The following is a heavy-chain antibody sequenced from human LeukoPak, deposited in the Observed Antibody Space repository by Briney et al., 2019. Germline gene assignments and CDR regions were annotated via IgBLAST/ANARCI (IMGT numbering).Heavy chain of an antibody. D-gene: IGHD1-1*01. Sequence: GGSLRLSCAASGFTFSSYAMHWVRQAPGKGLEWVAVISYDGSNKYYADSVKGRFTISRDNSKNTLYLQMNSLRAEDTAVYYCARDREGERYYFDYWGQGTLVTVSS. CDR2: ISYDGSNK. J-gene: IGHJ4*02. CDR3: ARDREGERYYFDY. CDR1: GFTFSSYA. V-gene: IGHV3-30-3*01.